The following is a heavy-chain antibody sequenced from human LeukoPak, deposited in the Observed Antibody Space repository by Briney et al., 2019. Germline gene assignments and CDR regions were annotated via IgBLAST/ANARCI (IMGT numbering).Heavy chain of an antibody. CDR3: ARRGEMATIQDYYYGMDV. D-gene: IGHD5-24*01. CDR1: GGSISSSSYY. Sequence: SETLSLTCTVSGGSISSSSYYWGWLRQPPGTGLEWLGSIYYSGSTYYNPSLKSRVTISVDTSKNQFSLKLSSVTAADTAVYYCARRGEMATIQDYYYGMDVWGQGTTVTVSS. CDR2: IYYSGST. J-gene: IGHJ6*02. V-gene: IGHV4-39*01.